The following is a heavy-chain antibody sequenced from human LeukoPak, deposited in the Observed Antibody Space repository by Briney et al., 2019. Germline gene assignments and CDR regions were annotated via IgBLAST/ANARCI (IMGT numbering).Heavy chain of an antibody. D-gene: IGHD3-3*01. CDR2: ISAYNGNT. CDR1: GYTFTGYG. J-gene: IGHJ4*02. Sequence: ASVKVSCKASGYTFTGYGINWVRQAPGQGLEWMGRISAYNGNTNYAQKLQGRVTMTTDTSTSTAYMELRSLRSDDTAVYYCARDSPSRITIFGVVKSHDYWGQGTLVTVSS. V-gene: IGHV1-18*01. CDR3: ARDSPSRITIFGVVKSHDY.